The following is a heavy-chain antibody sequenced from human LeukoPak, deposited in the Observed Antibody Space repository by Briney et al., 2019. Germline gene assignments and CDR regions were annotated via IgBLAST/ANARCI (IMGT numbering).Heavy chain of an antibody. D-gene: IGHD6-13*01. Sequence: PSETLSLTCAVSGGSISSSSYYWGWIRQPPGKELEWIGSIYYSGSTYYNPSLKSRVTISVDTSKNQFSLKLSSVTAADTAVYYCARQSIAAAVVDPWGQGTLVTVSS. J-gene: IGHJ5*02. CDR1: GGSISSSSYY. CDR3: ARQSIAAAVVDP. V-gene: IGHV4-39*01. CDR2: IYYSGST.